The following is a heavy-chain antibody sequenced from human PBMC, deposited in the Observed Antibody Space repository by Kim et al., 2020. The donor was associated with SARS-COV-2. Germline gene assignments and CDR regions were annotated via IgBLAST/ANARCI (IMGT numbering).Heavy chain of an antibody. J-gene: IGHJ4*02. Sequence: GGSLRLSCAASGFTFSSYNMNWVRQAPGKGLEWVSYISSTGSAIYYPHSVKGRFTISRDNAKNSLYLQMNSLRAEDTAVYYCARVARGYTYGHFDYWGQGTLVTVSS. D-gene: IGHD5-18*01. CDR3: ARVARGYTYGHFDY. CDR1: GFTFSSYN. V-gene: IGHV3-48*04. CDR2: ISSTGSAI.